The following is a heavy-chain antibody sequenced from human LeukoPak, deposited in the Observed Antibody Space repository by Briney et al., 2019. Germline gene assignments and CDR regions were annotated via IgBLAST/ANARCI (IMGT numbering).Heavy chain of an antibody. J-gene: IGHJ5*02. Sequence: SETLSLTCTVSGGSISSSSYYWGWIRQPPGKGLEWIGSIYFSGSTYYNPSLKSRVTMSVDTSKNQFSLRLSSVTAADTAVYYCAREWGENYNNSGYFPWGQGTLVSVSS. CDR1: GGSISSSSYY. D-gene: IGHD3-22*01. V-gene: IGHV4-39*07. CDR3: AREWGENYNNSGYFP. CDR2: IYFSGST.